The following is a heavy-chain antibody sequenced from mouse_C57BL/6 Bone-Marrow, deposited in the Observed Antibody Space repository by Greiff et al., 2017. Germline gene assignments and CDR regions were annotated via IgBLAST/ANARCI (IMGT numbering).Heavy chain of an antibody. CDR2: ISDGGSYT. D-gene: IGHD2-3*01. Sequence: EVQRVESGGGLVKPGGSLKLSCAASGFTFSSYAMSWVRQTPEKRLEWVATISDGGSYTYYPDNVKGRFTISRDNAKNNLYLQMSHLKSEDTAMYYCARVGYFPWFAHWGQGTLVTVSA. J-gene: IGHJ3*01. CDR1: GFTFSSYA. V-gene: IGHV5-4*01. CDR3: ARVGYFPWFAH.